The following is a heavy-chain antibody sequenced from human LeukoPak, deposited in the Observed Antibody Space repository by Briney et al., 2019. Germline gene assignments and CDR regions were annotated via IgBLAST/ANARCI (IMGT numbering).Heavy chain of an antibody. CDR3: ARDYCSSTSCLFDY. V-gene: IGHV1-2*06. CDR2: INPNSGDT. Sequence: ASVKVSCKASGYTFTSYGSSWVRQAPGQGLEWMGRINPNSGDTNYAQKFQGRVTMTRDTSISTAYMDLSRLRSDDTAVYYCARDYCSSTSCLFDYWGQGTLVTVSS. CDR1: GYTFTSYG. D-gene: IGHD2-2*01. J-gene: IGHJ4*02.